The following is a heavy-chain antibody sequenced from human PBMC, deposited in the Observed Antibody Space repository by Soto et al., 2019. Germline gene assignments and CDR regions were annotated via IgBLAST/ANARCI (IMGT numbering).Heavy chain of an antibody. J-gene: IGHJ4*02. D-gene: IGHD4-17*01. CDR2: INRDGGST. CDR3: ARAPGYYGDFFDY. V-gene: IGHV3-20*04. CDR1: GFPFDDYG. Sequence: EVQLVESGGSVVRAGGSLRLSCAAFGFPFDDYGMSWVRQAPGKGLEWVSGINRDGGSTGYADSVKGRFTISRDNAKNSLYLQMNSLRAEDTAFYYCARAPGYYGDFFDYWGQGTLVTVSS.